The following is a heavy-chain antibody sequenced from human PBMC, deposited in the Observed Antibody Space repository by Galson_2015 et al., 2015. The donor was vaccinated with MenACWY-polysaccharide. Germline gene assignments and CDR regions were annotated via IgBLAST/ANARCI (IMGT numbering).Heavy chain of an antibody. CDR2: TYYRSQWYN. J-gene: IGHJ3*02. V-gene: IGHV6-1*01. Sequence: CAISGDSVSRKSATWNWIRQSPSRGLEWLGRTYYRSQWYNDFAVSVKSRITINPDTSKNQLSLQLNSVTPEDTAVYYCARDPSAFSAPSAFDIWGQGTVVTVSS. CDR3: ARDPSAFSAPSAFDI. CDR1: GDSVSRKSAT. D-gene: IGHD3-3*02.